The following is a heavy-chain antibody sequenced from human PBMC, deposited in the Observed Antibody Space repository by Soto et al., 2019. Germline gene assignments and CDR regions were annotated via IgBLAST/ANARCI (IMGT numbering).Heavy chain of an antibody. J-gene: IGHJ4*02. V-gene: IGHV1-3*01. CDR2: INAGNGNT. CDR3: ARDPSGSYYFDY. CDR1: GYTFTSYA. Sequence: ASVKVSCKGSGYTFTSYAIHWVRQAPGQRLEWMGWINAGNGNTKYSQKFQGRVTITRDTSASTAYMELSSLRSEDTAVYYCARDPSGSYYFDYWGQGTLVTVS. D-gene: IGHD1-26*01.